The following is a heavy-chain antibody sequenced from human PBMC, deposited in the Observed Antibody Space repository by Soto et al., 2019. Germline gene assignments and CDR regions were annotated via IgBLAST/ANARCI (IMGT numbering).Heavy chain of an antibody. CDR1: GFTLSDHY. V-gene: IGHV3-72*01. Sequence: GGSLRLSCAASGFTLSDHYMDWVRQAPGKGLEWLGRSRNKANSYATEYAASVKGRFTISRDDSKNSLYLQMNSLKTEDTAMYYCTRSNYYDNSAYYLDYWGQGALVTVSS. CDR2: SRNKANSYAT. J-gene: IGHJ4*02. CDR3: TRSNYYDNSAYYLDY. D-gene: IGHD3-22*01.